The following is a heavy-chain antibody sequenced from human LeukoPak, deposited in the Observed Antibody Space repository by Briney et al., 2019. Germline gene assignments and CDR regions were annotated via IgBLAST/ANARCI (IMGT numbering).Heavy chain of an antibody. CDR1: GFTVSSNY. CDR3: ARDEGRYSYAGSTYYYYYGMDV. J-gene: IGHJ6*02. Sequence: GGSLRLSCAASGFTVSSNYMSWVRQAPGKGLEWVSVIYSGGSTYYADSVKGRFTISRDNSKNTLYLQMNSLRAEDTAVYYCARDEGRYSYAGSTYYYYYGMDVWGQGTTVTVSS. CDR2: IYSGGST. V-gene: IGHV3-66*01. D-gene: IGHD5-18*01.